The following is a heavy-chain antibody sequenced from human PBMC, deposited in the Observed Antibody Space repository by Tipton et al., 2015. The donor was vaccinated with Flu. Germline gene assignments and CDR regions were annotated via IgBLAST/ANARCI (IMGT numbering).Heavy chain of an antibody. V-gene: IGHV4-39*07. D-gene: IGHD1-26*01. CDR2: LYYTADT. Sequence: TLSLTCSVSGGSLSTTSYPWAWIRQPPGKALEWIGSLYYTADTYYNPSLRSRVTMSIDLSKNQFSPRLGPVTAADTAVFYCAGVTSYYFFFDSWRQATRVTLPS. J-gene: IGHJ4*02. CDR3: AGVTSYYFFFDS. CDR1: GGSLSTTSYP.